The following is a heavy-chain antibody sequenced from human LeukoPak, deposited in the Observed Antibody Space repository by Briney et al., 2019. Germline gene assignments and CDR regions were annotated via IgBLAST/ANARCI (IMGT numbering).Heavy chain of an antibody. J-gene: IGHJ6*03. CDR2: MYYSGST. V-gene: IGHV4-30-4*07. CDR3: ARGDCSSTICYSPMDV. Sequence: SETLSLTCAVSGGSISSGAYSWSWIRRPPGKGLEWMGYMYYSGSTYYNPSLKSRITISVDTSKNQFSLKVNSVTAADTAVYYCARGDCSSTICYSPMDVWGKGTTVTVSS. CDR1: GGSISSGAYS. D-gene: IGHD2-2*01.